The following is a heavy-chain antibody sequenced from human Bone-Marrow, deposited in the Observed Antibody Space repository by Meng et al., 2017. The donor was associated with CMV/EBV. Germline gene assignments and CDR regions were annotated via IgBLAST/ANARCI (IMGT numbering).Heavy chain of an antibody. J-gene: IGHJ5*02. CDR3: AREEGYCSSTSCYRGGNWFDP. D-gene: IGHD2-2*02. CDR1: GGSISSSNW. Sequence: GTLSLTCTVSGGSISSSNWWSWVRQPPGKGLEWIGEIYHSGSTNYNPSLKSRVTISVDKSKNQFSLKLSSVTAADTAVYYCAREEGYCSSTSCYRGGNWFDPWGQGTLVTVSS. CDR2: IYHSGST. V-gene: IGHV4-4*02.